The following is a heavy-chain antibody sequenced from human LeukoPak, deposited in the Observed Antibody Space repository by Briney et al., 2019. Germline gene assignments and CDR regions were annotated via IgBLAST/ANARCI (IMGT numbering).Heavy chain of an antibody. CDR2: INHSGST. V-gene: IGHV4-34*01. CDR3: ARRDSSGWYNWFDP. J-gene: IGHJ5*02. CDR1: GGSFSGYY. Sequence: SETLSLTCAVYGGSFSGYYWSWIRQPPGKGLEWIGEINHSGSTYYNPSLKSRVTISVDTSKNQFSLKLSSVTAADTAVYYCARRDSSGWYNWFDPWGQGTLVTVSS. D-gene: IGHD6-19*01.